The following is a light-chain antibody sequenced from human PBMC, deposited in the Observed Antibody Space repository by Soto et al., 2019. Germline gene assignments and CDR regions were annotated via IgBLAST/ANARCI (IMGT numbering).Light chain of an antibody. J-gene: IGKJ2*01. CDR2: GAS. CDR1: QSVSSSY. CDR3: QQYGSSPYT. V-gene: IGKV3-20*01. Sequence: EIVLTQSPGTLSLSPGERAILSCRASQSVSSSYLAWYQQEPGQAPRLLIYGASSRATGIPDRFSGSGSGSDFTLTISRLEPEDFAVYYCQQYGSSPYTFGQGTKLEIK.